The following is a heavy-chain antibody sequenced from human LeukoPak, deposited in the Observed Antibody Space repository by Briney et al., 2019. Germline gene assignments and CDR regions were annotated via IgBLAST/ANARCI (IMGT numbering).Heavy chain of an antibody. V-gene: IGHV3-7*01. J-gene: IGHJ4*02. D-gene: IGHD3-22*01. CDR3: ATSDDSSGSD. CDR1: GFTFSGYW. CDR2: INLDGSVK. Sequence: GGSLGLSCAASGFTFSGYWMSWVRQAPGKGLEWVANINLDGSVKHYVDSAKGRFTISRDNAKNSLYLQMTSLRAEDTALYYCATSDDSSGSDWGQGTLVTVSS.